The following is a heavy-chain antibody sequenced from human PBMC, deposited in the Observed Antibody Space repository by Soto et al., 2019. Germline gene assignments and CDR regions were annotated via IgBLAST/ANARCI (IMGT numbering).Heavy chain of an antibody. J-gene: IGHJ6*02. Sequence: QVQLVQSGAEVKKPGASVKVSCKASGYTFTSYGISWVRQAPGQGLEWMGWISAYNGNTNYAQKLQGRVTMTTDTPTSTDYMELRSLRSDDTAVYYCARDHGSGTVLWFGGLGDYYGMDVWGQGTTVTVSS. CDR1: GYTFTSYG. V-gene: IGHV1-18*01. D-gene: IGHD3-10*01. CDR2: ISAYNGNT. CDR3: ARDHGSGTVLWFGGLGDYYGMDV.